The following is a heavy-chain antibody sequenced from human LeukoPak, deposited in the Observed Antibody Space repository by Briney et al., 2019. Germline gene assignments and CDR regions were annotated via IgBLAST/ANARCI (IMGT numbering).Heavy chain of an antibody. CDR2: IYGADYTT. J-gene: IGHJ4*02. CDR3: ARRPAGTRTFDY. V-gene: IGHV5-51*01. Sequence: GESLKISCKGSGYSFTSYWIGWVRQMPGKGLEWMGVIYGADYTTIYSPPFHGQITISADRSISTAYLQWTSLKASDTAMYYCARRPAGTRTFDYWGQGALVTVSS. CDR1: GYSFTSYW. D-gene: IGHD1-7*01.